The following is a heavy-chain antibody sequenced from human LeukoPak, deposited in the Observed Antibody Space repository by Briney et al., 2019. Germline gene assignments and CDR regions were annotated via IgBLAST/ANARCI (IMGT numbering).Heavy chain of an antibody. D-gene: IGHD2-2*01. Sequence: GGSLRLSCAASGFTVSSNYMSWVRQAPGKGLEWVSVIYSGGSTYYADSVKGRFTISRDNSKNTLYLQMNSLRAEDTAVYYCARDAVVPAESDAFDIWGQGTMVTVSS. V-gene: IGHV3-53*01. J-gene: IGHJ3*02. CDR1: GFTVSSNY. CDR2: IYSGGST. CDR3: ARDAVVPAESDAFDI.